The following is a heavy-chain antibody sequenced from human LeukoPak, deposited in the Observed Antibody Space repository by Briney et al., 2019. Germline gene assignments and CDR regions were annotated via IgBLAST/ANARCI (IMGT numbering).Heavy chain of an antibody. CDR2: TYYRSKWYN. D-gene: IGHD6-19*01. V-gene: IGHV6-1*01. J-gene: IGHJ6*02. CDR3: AREAYIAVAQHYHYYGMDV. Sequence: SQTLSLTCAISGDSVSSNSAAWNWIRQSPSRGLEWLGRTYYRSKWYNDYAVSVKSRITINPDTSKNQFSLQLNSVTPEDTAVYYCAREAYIAVAQHYHYYGMDVWGQGTTVTVSS. CDR1: GDSVSSNSAA.